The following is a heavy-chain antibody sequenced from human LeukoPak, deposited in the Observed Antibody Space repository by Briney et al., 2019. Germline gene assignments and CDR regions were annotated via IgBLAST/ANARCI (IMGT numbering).Heavy chain of an antibody. CDR1: GGSISSYY. J-gene: IGHJ4*02. CDR3: AGHHPRNTVDF. Sequence: SETLSLTCTVSGGSISSYYWSWIRQPPGKGLEWIAYISDIGSINCNPSLKSRVTISLDTSKNQFSLKLSSVTAADTAVYYYAGHHPRNTVDFWGQGTLVTVSS. D-gene: IGHD2/OR15-2a*01. V-gene: IGHV4-59*08. CDR2: ISDIGSI.